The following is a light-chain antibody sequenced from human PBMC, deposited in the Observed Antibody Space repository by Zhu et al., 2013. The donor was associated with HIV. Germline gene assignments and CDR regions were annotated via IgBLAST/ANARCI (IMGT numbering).Light chain of an antibody. CDR3: QQANSFPPT. V-gene: IGKV1-12*01. Sequence: DIQMTQSPSSVSASVGDRVTITCRASQGVRSWLAWYQQKPGKAPNLLIYAASSLQSGVPSRFSGSGSETDFTLTISSLQPEDFATYYCQQANSFPPTFGGGTKVEIK. J-gene: IGKJ4*01. CDR1: QGVRSW. CDR2: AAS.